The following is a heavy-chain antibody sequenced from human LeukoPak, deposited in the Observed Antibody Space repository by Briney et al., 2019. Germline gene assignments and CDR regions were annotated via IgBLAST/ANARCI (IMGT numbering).Heavy chain of an antibody. CDR3: ARGAMVRGVIMGPFDY. Sequence: GGSLRLSCAASGFTFSSYSMNWVRQAPGKGLEWVSSISSSSSYIYYADSVKGRFTISRDNAKNSLYLQMNSLRAEDTAVYYCARGAMVRGVIMGPFDYWGQGTLITVSS. D-gene: IGHD3-10*01. V-gene: IGHV3-21*01. CDR1: GFTFSSYS. J-gene: IGHJ4*02. CDR2: ISSSSSYI.